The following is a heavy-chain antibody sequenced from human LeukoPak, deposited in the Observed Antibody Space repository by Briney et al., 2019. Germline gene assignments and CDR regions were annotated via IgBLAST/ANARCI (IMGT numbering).Heavy chain of an antibody. CDR1: GFTFGSYA. Sequence: GGSLRLSCAASGFTFGSYAMSWVRQAPGKGLEWVSAISGSGGSTYYADSVKGRFTISRDNSKNTLYLQMNSLRAEDTAVYYCAKVGLRFLEWLLPLDYWGQGTLVTVSS. V-gene: IGHV3-23*01. D-gene: IGHD3-3*01. CDR2: ISGSGGST. CDR3: AKVGLRFLEWLLPLDY. J-gene: IGHJ4*02.